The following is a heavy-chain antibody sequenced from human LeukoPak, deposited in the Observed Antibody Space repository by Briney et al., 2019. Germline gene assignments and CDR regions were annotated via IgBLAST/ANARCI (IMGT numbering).Heavy chain of an antibody. J-gene: IGHJ4*02. D-gene: IGHD5-18*01. CDR2: IYYSGST. Sequence: PSQTLSLTCTVSGGSISSGGYYWSWIRQHPGTGLEWIGYIYYSGSTYYNPSLKSRVTISVDTSKNQFSLKLSSVTAADTAVCYCARAVDTDFFDYWGQGTLVTVSS. CDR3: ARAVDTDFFDY. CDR1: GGSISSGGYY. V-gene: IGHV4-31*03.